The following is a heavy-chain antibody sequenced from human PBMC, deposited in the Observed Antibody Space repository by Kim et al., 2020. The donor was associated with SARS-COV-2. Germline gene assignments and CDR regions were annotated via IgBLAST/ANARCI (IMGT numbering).Heavy chain of an antibody. CDR1: GGTDSTAA. CDR3: TTQKDY. J-gene: IGHJ4*02. V-gene: IGHV3-73*01. Sequence: GGALRLSGAAAGGTDSTAAIKDHTQEEGKRREWVGRIRRKANSYATAYAASVKGRFTISRDDSKNTAYLQMHSLKTEDTAVYYCTTQKDYRGQGTLVTVSS. CDR2: IRRKANSYAT.